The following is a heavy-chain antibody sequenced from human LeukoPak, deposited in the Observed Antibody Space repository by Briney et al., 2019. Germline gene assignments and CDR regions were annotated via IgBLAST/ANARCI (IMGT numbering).Heavy chain of an antibody. CDR3: ARLDGVTIFPYYGMDV. CDR1: GDSISSTY. D-gene: IGHD3-9*01. CDR2: IFYTGIT. Sequence: PSETLSLTCIVSGDSISSTYWSWIRQPPGKGLEWIGYIFYTGITNYNPSLKSRVTISVDTSKNQFSLKLSSVTAADTAVYYCARLDGVTIFPYYGMDVWGQGTTVTVSS. V-gene: IGHV4-59*08. J-gene: IGHJ6*02.